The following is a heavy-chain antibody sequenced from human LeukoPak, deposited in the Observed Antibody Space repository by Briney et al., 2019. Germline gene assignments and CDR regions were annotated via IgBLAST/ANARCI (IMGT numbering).Heavy chain of an antibody. V-gene: IGHV3-11*01. CDR3: ARVLSSGYSPFDY. Sequence: PGGSLRLSCAASGFTFSDYYMTWIRQAPGKGLEWVSHITSTGATIYYADSVKGRFTIARDNAKSSLSLQMNSLRAEDTAVYFCARVLSSGYSPFDYWGQGILVTVSS. J-gene: IGHJ4*02. CDR1: GFTFSDYY. CDR2: ITSTGATI. D-gene: IGHD3-22*01.